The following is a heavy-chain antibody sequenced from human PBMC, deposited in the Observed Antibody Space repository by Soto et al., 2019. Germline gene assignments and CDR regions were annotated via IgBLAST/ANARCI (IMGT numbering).Heavy chain of an antibody. CDR1: GGSVSSDRNY. D-gene: IGHD3-9*01. J-gene: IGHJ5*02. Sequence: PSETLSLTCSVSGGSVSSDRNYWSWIRQPPGKGLEWIGYIYYSGTTNYNPSLKSRVTIALDRSKNQFSLKVTSVTAADTAIYYCARDQYDILTGYDWFYPWGPGTQVTVSS. CDR2: IYYSGTT. CDR3: ARDQYDILTGYDWFYP. V-gene: IGHV4-61*01.